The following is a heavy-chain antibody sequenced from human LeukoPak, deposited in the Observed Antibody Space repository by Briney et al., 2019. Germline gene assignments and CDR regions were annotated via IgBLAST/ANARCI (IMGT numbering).Heavy chain of an antibody. J-gene: IGHJ5*02. CDR3: ARVPFAYSSGSNKNWFDP. CDR2: ISAYNGNT. CDR1: GYTFTTYS. V-gene: IGHV1-18*04. D-gene: IGHD6-19*01. Sequence: GASVKVSCKASGYTFTTYSIVWARQAPGQGLEWMGWISAYNGNTNYAQKLQGRVTMTTDTSTSTAYMELRSLRSDDTAVYYCARVPFAYSSGSNKNWFDPWGQGTLVTVSS.